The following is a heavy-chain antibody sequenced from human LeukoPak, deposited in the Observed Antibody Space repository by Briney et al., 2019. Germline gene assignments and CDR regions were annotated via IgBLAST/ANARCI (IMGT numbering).Heavy chain of an antibody. Sequence: GASVKVSCKASGYTFTNYGISWVRQAPGQGLEWMGRINPSFNPGVDVTTYAQKFQGRVTLTRDTSTNTVYMELSSLRSEDTAVYYCARAWESIAGYYFDYWGQGTLVTVSS. CDR2: INPSFNPGVDVT. CDR3: ARAWESIAGYYFDY. CDR1: GYTFTNYG. V-gene: IGHV1-46*01. J-gene: IGHJ4*02. D-gene: IGHD1-26*01.